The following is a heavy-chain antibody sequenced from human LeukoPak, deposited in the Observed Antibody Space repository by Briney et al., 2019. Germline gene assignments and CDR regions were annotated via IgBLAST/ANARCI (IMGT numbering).Heavy chain of an antibody. CDR1: AYTFTSCG. V-gene: IGHV1-18*04. J-gene: IGHJ4*02. CDR3: ARVANWNDPWYYGWGSYYGDY. Sequence: GASAKVSSKASAYTFTSCGISWVRQAPRQGREWMGWISAYNGNTNYAQKLQGRVTMTTDTSTSTAYMELRSLRSDHTAVYYCARVANWNDPWYYGWGSYYGDYWGQGTLVTVSS. CDR2: ISAYNGNT. D-gene: IGHD3-10*01.